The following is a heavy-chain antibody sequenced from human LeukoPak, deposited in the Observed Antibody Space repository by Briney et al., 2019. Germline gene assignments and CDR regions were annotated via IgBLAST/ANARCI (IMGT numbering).Heavy chain of an antibody. CDR1: GGSISSGGYS. CDR2: IYNSGST. J-gene: IGHJ4*02. Sequence: PSQTLSLTCAVSGGSISSGGYSWIWIRQPPGKGLEWIGYIYNSGSTNYNPSLKSRVTISVDTSKNQFSLKLSSVTAADTAVYYCARGRYFDLWGQGTLVTVSS. V-gene: IGHV4-30-4*07. CDR3: ARGRYFDL.